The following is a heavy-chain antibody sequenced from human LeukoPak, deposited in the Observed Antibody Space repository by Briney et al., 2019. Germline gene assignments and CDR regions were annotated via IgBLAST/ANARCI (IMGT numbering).Heavy chain of an antibody. CDR1: GFTFSSYA. CDR3: AKDSSIGKYCPSGVCSPFDY. J-gene: IGHJ4*02. CDR2: IRDSGDYA. V-gene: IGHV3-23*01. D-gene: IGHD2-8*01. Sequence: GGSLRLSCVGPGFTFSSYAMSWVRQAPGKGLEWVSVIRDSGDYAYYAASVTGRFTISRDNSKNTLFLQLNGLRAEDTAVYFCAKDSSIGKYCPSGVCSPFDYWGQGTLVTVSS.